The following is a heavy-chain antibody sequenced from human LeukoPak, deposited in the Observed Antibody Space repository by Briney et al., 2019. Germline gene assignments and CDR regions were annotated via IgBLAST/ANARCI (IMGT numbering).Heavy chain of an antibody. CDR3: ARSSCSSTSCHYYYGMDV. J-gene: IGHJ6*02. D-gene: IGHD2-2*01. V-gene: IGHV1-69*04. CDR1: GGTFSSYA. CDR2: IIPILGIA. Sequence: SVKVSCKASGGTFSSYAISWVRQAPGQGLEWMGRIIPILGIANYAQKFQGRVTITADKSTSTAYMELSSLRSEDTAVYYCARSSCSSTSCHYYYGMDVWGQGTTVTVSS.